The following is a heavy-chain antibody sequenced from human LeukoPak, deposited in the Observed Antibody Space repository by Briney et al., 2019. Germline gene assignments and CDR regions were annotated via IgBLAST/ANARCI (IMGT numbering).Heavy chain of an antibody. J-gene: IGHJ4*02. CDR1: GFTFSSYT. D-gene: IGHD1-26*01. CDR2: IKQDGSEK. Sequence: PGGSLRLSCAASGFTFSSYTMSWVRQAPGKGLEWVANIKQDGSEKYYVDSVKGRFTISRDNAKNSLYLQMNSLRAEDTAVYYCARDLGGSYLDYWGQGTPVTVSS. CDR3: ARDLGGSYLDY. V-gene: IGHV3-7*01.